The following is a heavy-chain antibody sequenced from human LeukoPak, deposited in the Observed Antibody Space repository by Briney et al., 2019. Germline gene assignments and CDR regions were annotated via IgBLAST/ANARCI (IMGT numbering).Heavy chain of an antibody. V-gene: IGHV3-30*18. J-gene: IGHJ4*02. CDR3: AKSLPPYSSGWYPRVFDY. CDR1: GFTFSSYG. CDR2: ISYDGSNK. D-gene: IGHD6-19*01. Sequence: GGSLRLSCAASGFTFSSYGMHWVRQAPGKGLEWVAVISYDGSNKYYADSVKGRFTISRDNSKNTLYLQMNSLRAEDTAVYYCAKSLPPYSSGWYPRVFDYWGQGTLVTVSS.